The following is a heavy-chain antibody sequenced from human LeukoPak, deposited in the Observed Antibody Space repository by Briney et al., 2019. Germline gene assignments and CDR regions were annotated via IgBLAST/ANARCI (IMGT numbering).Heavy chain of an antibody. Sequence: GGSLRLSCAASGFTFSSYAMSCVRQAPGKGLEWVSAISGSGGSTYYADSVKGRVTISRDNSKSTLYLQMNSLRSADTAVYYCAKDTRPYGSGSYYFDYWGQGTLVTVSS. CDR2: ISGSGGST. J-gene: IGHJ4*02. V-gene: IGHV3-23*01. CDR1: GFTFSSYA. CDR3: AKDTRPYGSGSYYFDY. D-gene: IGHD3-10*01.